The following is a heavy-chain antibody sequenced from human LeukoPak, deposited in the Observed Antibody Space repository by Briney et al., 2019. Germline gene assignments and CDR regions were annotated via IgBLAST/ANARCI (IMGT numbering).Heavy chain of an antibody. D-gene: IGHD3-3*01. CDR2: IYTSGST. V-gene: IGHV4-61*02. CDR1: GGSTSSGSYY. Sequence: PSETLSLTCTVSGGSTSSGSYYWSWIRQPAGKGLEWIGRIYTSGSTNYNPSLKSRVTISVDTSKNQFSLKLSSVTAADTAVYYCARDSGRITIFGVVIHNWFDPWGQGTLVTVSS. CDR3: ARDSGRITIFGVVIHNWFDP. J-gene: IGHJ5*02.